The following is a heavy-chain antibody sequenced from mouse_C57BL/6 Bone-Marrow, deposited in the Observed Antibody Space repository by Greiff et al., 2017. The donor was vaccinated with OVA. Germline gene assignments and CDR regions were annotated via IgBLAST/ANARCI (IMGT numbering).Heavy chain of an antibody. D-gene: IGHD1-1*01. J-gene: IGHJ2*01. CDR1: GYTFTSIG. CDR3: ARWGITTVEDY. CDR2: IYPRSGNT. Sequence: VKLVESGAELARPGASVKLSCKAFGYTFTSIGISWVKQRTGQGLEWIGEIYPRSGNTYYNEKFKGKATLTADKSSSTAYMELRSLTSEDSAVYFCARWGITTVEDYWGQGTTLTVSS. V-gene: IGHV1-81*01.